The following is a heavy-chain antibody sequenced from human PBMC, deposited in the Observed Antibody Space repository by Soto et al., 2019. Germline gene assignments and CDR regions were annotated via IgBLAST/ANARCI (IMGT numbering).Heavy chain of an antibody. CDR3: ALDAGDSRNYYHTFDV. J-gene: IGHJ6*02. V-gene: IGHV2-5*02. Sequence: QITLKESGPTLVRPTQTRTLTCTFSGFSFSGLSFSAGGVGVAWIRQPPGKALELLAFFHWDDDKGSSSSLKNRVTITQDTSKNQVVLTMTDMGPEDTGTYYCALDAGDSRNYYHTFDVWGQGTTVIVSS. CDR2: FHWDDDK. CDR1: GFSFSGLSFSAGGVG. D-gene: IGHD1-26*01.